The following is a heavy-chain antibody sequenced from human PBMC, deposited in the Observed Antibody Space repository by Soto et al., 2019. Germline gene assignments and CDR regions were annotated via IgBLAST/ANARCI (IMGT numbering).Heavy chain of an antibody. Sequence: QVQLVQSGAEVKKPGSSVKVSCKASGGTFSSYAISWVRQAPGQGLEWMGGIIPIFGTANYAQKYQGRVTITADESTSTADMELSSLRSEDTAVYYCARARINSGYDSPDYWGQGTLVTVSS. D-gene: IGHD5-12*01. V-gene: IGHV1-69*01. CDR2: IIPIFGTA. CDR1: GGTFSSYA. J-gene: IGHJ4*02. CDR3: ARARINSGYDSPDY.